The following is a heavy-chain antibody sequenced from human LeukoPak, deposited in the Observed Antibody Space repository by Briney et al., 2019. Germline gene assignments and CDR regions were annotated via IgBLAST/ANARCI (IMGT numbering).Heavy chain of an antibody. Sequence: SETLSLTSAVSGGSISSSNWWSWVRQPPGKGLEWIGEIYHSGSTNYNPSLKSRVTISVDKSKNQFSLKLSSVTAADTAVYYCARKRSYSSSWYPAATGIFEDYWGQGTLVTVSS. CDR3: ARKRSYSSSWYPAATGIFEDY. D-gene: IGHD6-13*01. V-gene: IGHV4-4*02. CDR2: IYHSGST. CDR1: GGSISSSNW. J-gene: IGHJ4*02.